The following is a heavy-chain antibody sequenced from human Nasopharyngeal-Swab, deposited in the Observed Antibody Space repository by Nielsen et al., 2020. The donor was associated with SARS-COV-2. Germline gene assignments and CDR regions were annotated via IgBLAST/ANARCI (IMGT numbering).Heavy chain of an antibody. CDR3: ARQRAQQPYYYYYYMDV. Sequence: GESLKISCKGSGYSFTSYWISWVRQMPGKGLVWVGRIDPSDSYTNYSPSFQGHVTISADKSISTAYLQWSSLKASDTAMYYCARQRAQQPYYYYYYMDVWGKGTTVTVSS. D-gene: IGHD6-13*01. CDR2: IDPSDSYT. V-gene: IGHV5-10-1*01. J-gene: IGHJ6*03. CDR1: GYSFTSYW.